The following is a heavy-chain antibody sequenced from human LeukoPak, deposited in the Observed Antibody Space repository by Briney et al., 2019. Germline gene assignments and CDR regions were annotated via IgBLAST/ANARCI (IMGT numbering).Heavy chain of an antibody. D-gene: IGHD3-3*01. J-gene: IGHJ5*02. V-gene: IGHV1-69*06. CDR3: ARAGEGIGLRFLEWFPSHWFDP. CDR2: IIPIFGTA. Sequence: SVKVSCKASGGTFSSYAISWVRQAPGQGLEWMGGIIPIFGTANYAQKFQGRVTITADKSTSTAYMELSSLRSEDTAVYYCARAGEGIGLRFLEWFPSHWFDPWGQGTLVTVSS. CDR1: GGTFSSYA.